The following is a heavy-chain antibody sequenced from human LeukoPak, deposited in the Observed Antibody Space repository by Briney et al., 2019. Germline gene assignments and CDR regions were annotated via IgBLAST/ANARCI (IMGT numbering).Heavy chain of an antibody. J-gene: IGHJ6*03. CDR2: IYYSGST. D-gene: IGHD3-9*01. Sequence: SETLSLTCTVSGGSISSYYWSWIRQPPGKGLEWIGYIYYSGSTNYNPSLKSRVTISVDTSKNQFSLKLSSVTAAGTAVYYCARGILTGYYAYYYYYMDVWGKGTTVTVSS. V-gene: IGHV4-59*01. CDR1: GGSISSYY. CDR3: ARGILTGYYAYYYYYMDV.